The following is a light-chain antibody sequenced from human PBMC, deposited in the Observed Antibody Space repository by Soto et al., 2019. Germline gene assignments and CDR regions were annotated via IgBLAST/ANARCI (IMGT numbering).Light chain of an antibody. J-gene: IGKJ1*01. CDR2: GAS. V-gene: IGKV3-20*01. CDR3: QESPRT. Sequence: EIVLTQSPGTLYLSPGERATLSCRASQSVNSNYLAWYQQKRGQAPRLRMYGASSRATGIPDRFSGSGSGTDFTLTISRLEPEDFAVYYCQESPRTFGQGTKVEIK. CDR1: QSVNSNY.